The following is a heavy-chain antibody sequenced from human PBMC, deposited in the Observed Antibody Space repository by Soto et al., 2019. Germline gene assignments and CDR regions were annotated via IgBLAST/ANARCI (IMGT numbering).Heavy chain of an antibody. Sequence: QVQLQESGPGLVKPSGTLSLTRAVSGGSISSSNWWSWVRQPPGKGLEWIGEIYHSGSTNYNPSLKSRVTISVDKSKNQFSLKLSSVTAADTAVYYCARVRQQLVLIGATGIDYWGQGTLVTVSS. CDR3: ARVRQQLVLIGATGIDY. V-gene: IGHV4-4*02. J-gene: IGHJ4*02. CDR2: IYHSGST. CDR1: GGSISSSNW. D-gene: IGHD6-13*01.